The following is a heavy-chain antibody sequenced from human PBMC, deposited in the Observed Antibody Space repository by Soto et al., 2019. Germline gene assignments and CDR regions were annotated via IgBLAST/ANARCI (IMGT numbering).Heavy chain of an antibody. D-gene: IGHD3-10*01. CDR3: ARAIERTYYYGSGSYYYSPYGMDV. Sequence: PSETLSLTCTVSGGSISSGDYYWSWIRQPPGKGLEWTGYIYYSGSTYYNPSLKRRVTISVDTSKNQFSLKLSSVTAADTAVYYCARAIERTYYYGSGSYYYSPYGMDVWGQGTTVTVSS. CDR2: IYYSGST. CDR1: GGSISSGDYY. J-gene: IGHJ6*02. V-gene: IGHV4-30-4*08.